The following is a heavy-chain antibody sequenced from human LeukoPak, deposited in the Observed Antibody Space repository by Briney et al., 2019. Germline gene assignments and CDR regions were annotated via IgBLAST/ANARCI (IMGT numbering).Heavy chain of an antibody. Sequence: GGSLRLSCAASGFTFRDYTMNWVRQSPGKGLQWVSYVSFGSSYISYADSLKGRFTISRDDAKSSVYLEMTILRAEDTAVYYCARASTEYAVTDGFDTWGPGTLVTVSS. D-gene: IGHD4-17*01. CDR3: ARASTEYAVTDGFDT. V-gene: IGHV3-21*01. CDR2: VSFGSSYI. CDR1: GFTFRDYT. J-gene: IGHJ5*02.